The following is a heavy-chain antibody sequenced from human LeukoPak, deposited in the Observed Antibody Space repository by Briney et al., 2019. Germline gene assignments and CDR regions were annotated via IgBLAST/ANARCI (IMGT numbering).Heavy chain of an antibody. J-gene: IGHJ4*02. D-gene: IGHD6-13*01. V-gene: IGHV7-4-1*02. CDR1: GYTFTSYA. CDR3: ASGYSSSWYDMKANSIDY. CDR2: INTNTGNP. Sequence: VASVKVSCKASGYTFTSYAMNWVRQAPGQGLEWMGWINTNTGNPTYAQGFTGWFVFSLDTSVSTAYLQISSLKAEDTAVYYCASGYSSSWYDMKANSIDYWGQGTLVTVSS.